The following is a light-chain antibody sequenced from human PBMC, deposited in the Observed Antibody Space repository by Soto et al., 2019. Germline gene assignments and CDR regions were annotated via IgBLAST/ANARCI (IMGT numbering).Light chain of an antibody. J-gene: IGLJ1*01. CDR3: AAWGDSLNGYV. CDR2: SND. CDR1: SSNIGSNS. Sequence: SALTQPPSASGTPGQRVTISCSGSSSNIGSNSVNWYQQLPGTAPKLLIYSNDRRPSGVPDRFSGSKSGTSASLAISGLQSEDEADYYCAAWGDSLNGYVFGTGTKVTVL. V-gene: IGLV1-44*01.